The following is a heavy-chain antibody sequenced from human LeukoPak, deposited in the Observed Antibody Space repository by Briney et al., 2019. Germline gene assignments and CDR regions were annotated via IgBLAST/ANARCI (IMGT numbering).Heavy chain of an antibody. CDR2: ISSHGDIT. CDR1: GFTFNSYS. D-gene: IGHD1-26*01. V-gene: IGHV3-64*01. Sequence: GGSLRLSCAASGFTFNSYSIHWVRQAPGKGLEYVSAISSHGDITYYANSVKGRFTISRDNSKNTVSLQIGSLRAEDMAVYYCVRGRNNASYSLSGFWGQGTRVTVSS. J-gene: IGHJ4*02. CDR3: VRGRNNASYSLSGF.